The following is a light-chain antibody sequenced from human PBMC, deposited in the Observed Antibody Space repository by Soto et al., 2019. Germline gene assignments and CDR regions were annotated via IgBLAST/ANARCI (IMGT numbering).Light chain of an antibody. Sequence: DIQMTQSPSSLSASVGDRVTITCRASHSIGTYLSWYQHRPGKAPKLLIYSASTLQSGVPPRFSGSGSGTDFTLTISSLQPADFATYYCQQSFNTLTFGGGTMVDIK. CDR3: QQSFNTLT. CDR2: SAS. CDR1: HSIGTY. J-gene: IGKJ4*01. V-gene: IGKV1-39*01.